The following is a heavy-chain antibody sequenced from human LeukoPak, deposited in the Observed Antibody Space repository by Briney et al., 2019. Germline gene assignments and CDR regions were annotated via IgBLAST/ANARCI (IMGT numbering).Heavy chain of an antibody. CDR3: ARGVNTYLWFGGDYMDV. CDR1: GYTFTSYD. J-gene: IGHJ6*03. CDR2: MNPNSGNA. D-gene: IGHD3-16*01. Sequence: ASVRVSCKASGYTFTSYDINWVRQATGQGLEWMGWMNPNSGNAGYAQKFQGRVTITRNTSISTAYMELSSLRSEDTAVYYCARGVNTYLWFGGDYMDVWGKGSTVTVSS. V-gene: IGHV1-8*03.